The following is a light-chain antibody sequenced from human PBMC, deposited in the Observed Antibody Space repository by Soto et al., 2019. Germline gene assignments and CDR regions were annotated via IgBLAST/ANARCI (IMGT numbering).Light chain of an antibody. J-gene: IGLJ1*01. Sequence: QSVLTQPASVSGSPGQSITISCTGTSSDVGTYNYVSWYQHHPGKAPKLMISEVSNRPSGVSNRFSGSKSGNTASLTISGLQAEDEADYYCSSYTAGGTIFGTGTKVTVL. CDR3: SSYTAGGTI. CDR2: EVS. V-gene: IGLV2-14*01. CDR1: SSDVGTYNY.